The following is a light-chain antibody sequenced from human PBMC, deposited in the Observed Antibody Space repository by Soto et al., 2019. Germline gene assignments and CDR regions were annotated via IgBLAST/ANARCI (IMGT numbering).Light chain of an antibody. J-gene: IGKJ5*01. CDR3: QQYYRASIT. V-gene: IGKV1-5*01. CDR1: QSLNNW. Sequence: DLQMPQTPSTLSASVGDRVTITCRASQSLNNWLAWYQQRPGKAPKLLIYDASTLERGVPSRFSGTGSGTEFTLTISSLQPDDFATYYCQQYYRASITFGQGTRLEIK. CDR2: DAS.